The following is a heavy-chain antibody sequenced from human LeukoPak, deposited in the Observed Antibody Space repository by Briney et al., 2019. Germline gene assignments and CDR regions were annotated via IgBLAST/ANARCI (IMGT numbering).Heavy chain of an antibody. D-gene: IGHD3-10*01. Sequence: GGSLRLSCAASGFTFSSYSMNWVRQAPGKGLEWVSYISSSSSTIYYADSVKGRFTISRDNAKNSLYLQMNSLRAEDTAVYYCARDSTGYYGSGGYFLSGWGQGTLVTVSS. CDR1: GFTFSSYS. V-gene: IGHV3-48*01. CDR2: ISSSSSTI. J-gene: IGHJ4*02. CDR3: ARDSTGYYGSGGYFLSG.